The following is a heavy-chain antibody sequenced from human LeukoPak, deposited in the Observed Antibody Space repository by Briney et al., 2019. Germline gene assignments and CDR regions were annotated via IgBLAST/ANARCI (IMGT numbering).Heavy chain of an antibody. CDR3: ARFATGDDAFNI. CDR2: ISDSSADT. V-gene: IGHV3-23*01. CDR1: GFTFRKYA. J-gene: IGHJ3*02. D-gene: IGHD7-27*01. Sequence: GGSLRLSCAASGFTFRKYAVTWVRQAPGKGLEWVSTISDSSADTYYADSVKGRFTISRDNSKNTLFLHVNSLRADDTAVYYCARFATGDDAFNIWGQGTMVTVSS.